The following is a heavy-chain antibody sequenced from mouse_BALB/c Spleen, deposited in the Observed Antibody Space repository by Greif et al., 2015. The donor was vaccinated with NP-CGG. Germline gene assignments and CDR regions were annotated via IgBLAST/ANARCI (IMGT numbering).Heavy chain of an antibody. V-gene: IGHV1-69*02. CDR1: GYTFTSYW. Sequence: QVQLQQSGAELVKPGASVKLSCKASGYTFTSYWMHWVKQRPGQGLEWIGEIDPSDSYTNYNQKFKGKATLPVDKSSSSAYSPLSSVTSEGSAVYYCARDYGSSYGFAYWGQGTLFTVSA. CDR2: IDPSDSYT. D-gene: IGHD1-1*01. J-gene: IGHJ3*01. CDR3: ARDYGSSYGFAY.